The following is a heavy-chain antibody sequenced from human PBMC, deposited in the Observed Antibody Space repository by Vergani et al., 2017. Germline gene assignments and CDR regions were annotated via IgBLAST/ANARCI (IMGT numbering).Heavy chain of an antibody. CDR3: ARSPLHLQLWLPRYYYMDV. D-gene: IGHD5-18*01. CDR1: GGSISSYY. V-gene: IGHV4-59*01. Sequence: QVQLQESGPGLVKPSETLSLTCTVSGGSISSYYWSWIRQPPGKGLEWIGYIYYSGSTNYNPSLKSRVTISVDTSKNQFSLKLSSVTAADTAVDYCARSPLHLQLWLPRYYYMDVWGKGTTVTVSS. CDR2: IYYSGST. J-gene: IGHJ6*03.